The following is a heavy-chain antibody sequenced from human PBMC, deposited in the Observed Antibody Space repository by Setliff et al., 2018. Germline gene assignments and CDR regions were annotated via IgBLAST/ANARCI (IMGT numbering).Heavy chain of an antibody. D-gene: IGHD1-26*01. CDR2: IYYSGST. CDR3: ARWGENSGRPDWRAFDI. Sequence: ASETLSLTCTVSGGSISSHYWSWIRQPPGKGLEWIGYIYYSGSTNYNPSLKSRVTISVDTSKNQFSLKLSSVTAADTAVYYCARWGENSGRPDWRAFDIWGQGTMVTVSS. CDR1: GGSISSHY. V-gene: IGHV4-59*11. J-gene: IGHJ3*02.